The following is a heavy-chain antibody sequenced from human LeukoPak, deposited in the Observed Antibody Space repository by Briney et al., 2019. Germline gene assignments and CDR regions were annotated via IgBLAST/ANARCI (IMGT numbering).Heavy chain of an antibody. CDR2: IYYSGST. D-gene: IGHD1-26*01. CDR3: ARHLPNRGSYGMDV. Sequence: SETLSLTCTVSGGSTRSYYWSWIRQPPGKGLEWIGYIYYSGSTNYNPSLKSRVTISVDTSKNQFSLKLKSVTAADTAVYYCARHLPNRGSYGMDVWDQGTTVTVSS. V-gene: IGHV4-59*01. CDR1: GGSTRSYY. J-gene: IGHJ6*02.